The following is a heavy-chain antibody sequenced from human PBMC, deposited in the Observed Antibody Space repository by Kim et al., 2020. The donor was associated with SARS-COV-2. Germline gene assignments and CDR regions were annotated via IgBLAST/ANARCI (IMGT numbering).Heavy chain of an antibody. V-gene: IGHV3-33*05. CDR1: GFTFSSYG. Sequence: GGSLRLSCAASGFTFSSYGMHWVRQAPGKGLEWVAVISYDGSNKYYADSVKGRFTISRDNSKNTLYLQMNSLRAEDKAVYYCAREQWLERDLDYWGQGTLVTVSS. D-gene: IGHD6-19*01. CDR2: ISYDGSNK. CDR3: AREQWLERDLDY. J-gene: IGHJ4*02.